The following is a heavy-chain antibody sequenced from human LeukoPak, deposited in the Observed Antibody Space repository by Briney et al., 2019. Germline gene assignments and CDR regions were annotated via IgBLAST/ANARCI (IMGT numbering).Heavy chain of an antibody. V-gene: IGHV3-66*01. J-gene: IGHJ4*02. CDR1: GFTVSTNH. Sequence: GGSLRLSCAASGFTVSTNHMTWVRQAPGKGLECVSVIYSGGSTYYADSVKGRFTISRDNSKNTLYLQTNSLRAEDTAIYYCARDSGSFPLYWGQGTLVTVSS. CDR2: IYSGGST. D-gene: IGHD1-26*01. CDR3: ARDSGSFPLY.